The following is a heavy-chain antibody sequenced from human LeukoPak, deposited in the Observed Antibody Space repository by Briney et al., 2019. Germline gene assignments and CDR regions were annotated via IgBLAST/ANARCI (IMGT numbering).Heavy chain of an antibody. J-gene: IGHJ5*02. D-gene: IGHD1-26*01. CDR1: VGSISSGGYS. CDR2: IYHNGST. CDR3: ARDSGSYYRDNNWCDP. Sequence: ALSLTCADSVGSISSGGYSWSWTRQPPGKGLEWIGYIYHNGSTYYNPSLTSRVTISVDTSKNQISLQLSAETAADTAVYYCARDSGSYYRDNNWCDPGGQGNLVTVSS. V-gene: IGHV4-30-2*01.